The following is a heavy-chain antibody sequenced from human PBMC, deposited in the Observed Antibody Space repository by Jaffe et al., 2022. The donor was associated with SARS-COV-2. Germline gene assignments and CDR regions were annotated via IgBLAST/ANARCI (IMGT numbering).Heavy chain of an antibody. CDR3: AKDSGYRELYYYYGMDV. V-gene: IGHV3-9*01. J-gene: IGHJ6*02. CDR1: GFTFDDYA. D-gene: IGHD1-26*01. Sequence: EVQLVESGGGLVQPGRSLRLSCAASGFTFDDYAMHWVRQAPGKGLEWVSGISWNSGSIGYADSVKGRFTISRDNAKNSLYLQMNSLRAEDTALYYCAKDSGYRELYYYYGMDVWGQGTTVTVSS. CDR2: ISWNSGSI.